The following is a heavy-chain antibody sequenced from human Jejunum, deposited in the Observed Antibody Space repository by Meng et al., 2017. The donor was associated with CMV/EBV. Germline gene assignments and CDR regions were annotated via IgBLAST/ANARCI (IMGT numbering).Heavy chain of an antibody. V-gene: IGHV3-23*01. J-gene: IGHJ5*02. Sequence: AASVFTFNTYAMKWVSRAPGKGLGWVSAISASGGATYYADSVRGRFTISRDNSKSTLFLQMSSLRAEDTAVYYCAKGARVGGSGPDTWGQGTLVTVSS. CDR3: AKGARVGGSGPDT. D-gene: IGHD2-15*01. CDR2: ISASGGAT. CDR1: VFTFNTYA.